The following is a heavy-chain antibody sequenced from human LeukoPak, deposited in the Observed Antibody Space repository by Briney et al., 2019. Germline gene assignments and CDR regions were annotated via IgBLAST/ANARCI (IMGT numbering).Heavy chain of an antibody. D-gene: IGHD6-13*01. Sequence: PGGSLRLSCAASGFTVSSNYLSWVRQAPGKGLEWVSVIYSGGSTYYADSVKGRFTISRDNSKNTLYLQMNSLRAEDTAVYYCARESRMGRSSWTIDYWGQGTLVTVSS. CDR1: GFTVSSNY. CDR3: ARESRMGRSSWTIDY. CDR2: IYSGGST. J-gene: IGHJ4*02. V-gene: IGHV3-53*01.